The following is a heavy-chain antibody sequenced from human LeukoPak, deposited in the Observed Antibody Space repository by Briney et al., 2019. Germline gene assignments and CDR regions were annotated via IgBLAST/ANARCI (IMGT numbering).Heavy chain of an antibody. J-gene: IGHJ4*02. CDR3: ARSQYDVLTGSPDY. V-gene: IGHV1-2*02. D-gene: IGHD3-9*01. Sequence: ASVKVSCKASGYTFTGYYMHWVRQPPGQGLEGMGWINPNTGGTNYAQNFQDRVTMTSDASISTAYMDLSRLTSDDTAVYYCARSQYDVLTGSPDYWGQGTLVTVSS. CDR1: GYTFTGYY. CDR2: INPNTGGT.